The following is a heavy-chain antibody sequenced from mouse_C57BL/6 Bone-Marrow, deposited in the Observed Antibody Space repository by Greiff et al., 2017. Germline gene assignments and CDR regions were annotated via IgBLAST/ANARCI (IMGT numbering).Heavy chain of an antibody. CDR1: GYTFTSYW. CDR2: IDPSDSYT. D-gene: IGHD3-2*02. Sequence: QVQLQQPGAELVKPGASVKLSCKASGYTFTSYWMQWVKQRPGQGLEWIGEIDPSDSYTNYNQKFKGKATLTVDTSSSTAYMQLSSLTSEDSAVYYCERTEQLRPHYYAMDYWGQGTSVTVSA. V-gene: IGHV1-50*01. CDR3: ERTEQLRPHYYAMDY. J-gene: IGHJ4*01.